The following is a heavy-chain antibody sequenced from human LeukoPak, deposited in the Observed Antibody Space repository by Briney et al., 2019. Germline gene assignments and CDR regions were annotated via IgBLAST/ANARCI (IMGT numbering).Heavy chain of an antibody. Sequence: GESLKISCKGSGYSFTSYWIGWVRQMPGKGLEWMGIIYPGDSDTRYSPSFQGQVTISADKSISTAYLQWSSLKASDTAMYYCARQGSYYYDSSGYYPFDYWGQGTLVTVSS. J-gene: IGHJ4*02. CDR3: ARQGSYYYDSSGYYPFDY. D-gene: IGHD3-22*01. V-gene: IGHV5-51*01. CDR1: GYSFTSYW. CDR2: IYPGDSDT.